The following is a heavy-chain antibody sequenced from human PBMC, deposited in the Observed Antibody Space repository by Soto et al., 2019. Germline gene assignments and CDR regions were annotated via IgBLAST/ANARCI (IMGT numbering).Heavy chain of an antibody. J-gene: IGHJ4*02. D-gene: IGHD1-26*01. CDR2: IYTSGST. CDR1: GDSMSKYY. Sequence: SETLSLTCTVSGDSMSKYYWSWIRQPAGKGLEWIGRIYTSGSTNYNPSLKSRVNMSIDTSNNHFSLNLKSVTAADAAVYYCARTVGAAYYFDFWGQGALVTVS. V-gene: IGHV4-4*07. CDR3: ARTVGAAYYFDF.